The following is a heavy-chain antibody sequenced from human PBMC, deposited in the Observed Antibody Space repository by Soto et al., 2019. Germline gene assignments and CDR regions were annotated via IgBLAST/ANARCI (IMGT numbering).Heavy chain of an antibody. Sequence: AGGSLRLSCAASGFTFSSYAMHWVRQAPGKGLEWVAVISYDGSNKYYADSVKGRFTISRDNSKNTLYLQMNSLRAEDTAVYYCARDLISYFNYGSGSYNYYYYGMDVWGQGTTVTVSS. CDR3: ARDLISYFNYGSGSYNYYYYGMDV. CDR2: ISYDGSNK. J-gene: IGHJ6*02. V-gene: IGHV3-30-3*01. D-gene: IGHD3-10*01. CDR1: GFTFSSYA.